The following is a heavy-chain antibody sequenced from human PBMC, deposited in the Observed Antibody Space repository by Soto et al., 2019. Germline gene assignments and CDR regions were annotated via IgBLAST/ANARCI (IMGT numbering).Heavy chain of an antibody. CDR2: IIPIFGTA. V-gene: IGHV1-69*06. Sequence: QVQLVQSGAEVKKPGYSVKVSCKASGGTFSSYAISWVRQAPGQGLEWVGGIIPIFGTANYAQKFQGRLTITPYKSTITFYIYLITLRSEDTAIYYCARGTVHISTPPPYIYWGLGTLVTFSS. J-gene: IGHJ4*02. CDR3: ARGTVHISTPPPYIY. CDR1: GGTFSSYA. D-gene: IGHD2-8*02.